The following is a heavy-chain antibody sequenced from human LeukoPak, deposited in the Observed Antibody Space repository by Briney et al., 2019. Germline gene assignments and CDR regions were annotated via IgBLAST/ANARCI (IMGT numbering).Heavy chain of an antibody. J-gene: IGHJ4*02. D-gene: IGHD6-13*01. Sequence: GGSLRPSCAASGFTFSSYAMSWVRQAPGKGLEWVSAISGSGGSTYYADSVKGRFTISRDNSKNTLYLQMNSLRAEDTAVYYCAKSSGYSSAAGTGTRRYFDYWGQGTLVTVSS. CDR3: AKSSGYSSAAGTGTRRYFDY. CDR2: ISGSGGST. V-gene: IGHV3-23*01. CDR1: GFTFSSYA.